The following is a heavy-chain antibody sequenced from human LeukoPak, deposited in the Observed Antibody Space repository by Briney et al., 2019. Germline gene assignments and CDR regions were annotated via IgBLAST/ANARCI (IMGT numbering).Heavy chain of an antibody. CDR2: ISGGGDIT. Sequence: GGSLRLSCAASGFTFSSYAMAWVRRAPGKGLEWVSAISGGGDITYYADSVKGRFTISRDNSKNTLYVQMNSLRAEDTAVYYCARVPTVNPRGNSDYWGQGTLVSVSS. J-gene: IGHJ4*02. CDR1: GFTFSSYA. V-gene: IGHV3-23*01. D-gene: IGHD4-11*01. CDR3: ARVPTVNPRGNSDY.